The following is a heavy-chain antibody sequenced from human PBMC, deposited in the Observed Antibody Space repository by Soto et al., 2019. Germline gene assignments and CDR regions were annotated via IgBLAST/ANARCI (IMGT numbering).Heavy chain of an antibody. D-gene: IGHD6-13*01. Sequence: SQTLSLTCAISGDSVSSNSAAWNWIRQSASRGLEWLGRTYYRSKWYNDYAVSVKSRIPINPDTSKNQFSLQLNSVTPEDTAVYYCARVGSGIAAAESLHGMDVWGQGTTVTVSS. CDR3: ARVGSGIAAAESLHGMDV. CDR2: TYYRSKWYN. CDR1: GDSVSSNSAA. J-gene: IGHJ6*02. V-gene: IGHV6-1*01.